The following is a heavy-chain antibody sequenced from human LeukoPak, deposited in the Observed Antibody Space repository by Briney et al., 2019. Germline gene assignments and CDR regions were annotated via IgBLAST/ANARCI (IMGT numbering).Heavy chain of an antibody. CDR1: GFTFSSYA. Sequence: SGGSLRLSCAASGFTFSSYAMNWVRQAPGKGLEWVSPISSSGISTYYADSAKGRFTISRDNSKNTLYLQMNRLRAEDTAVNYCARRAGAYSHPYDYWGQGTLVTVSS. J-gene: IGHJ4*02. CDR2: ISSSGIST. V-gene: IGHV3-23*01. D-gene: IGHD4/OR15-4a*01. CDR3: ARRAGAYSHPYDY.